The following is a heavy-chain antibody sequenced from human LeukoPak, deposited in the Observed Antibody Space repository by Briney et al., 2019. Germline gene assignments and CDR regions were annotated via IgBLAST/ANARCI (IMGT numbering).Heavy chain of an antibody. Sequence: PGGSLRLSCVASGFIFSSYGMHWVRQAPGKGLEWVAFIHYDGSNKYNGDSVKGRFTISRDNSKNTLYLQMNSLRAEDTAVYYCAKDGKIVGTDTVFDYWGQGTLVTVSS. J-gene: IGHJ4*02. CDR2: IHYDGSNK. CDR3: AKDGKIVGTDTVFDY. V-gene: IGHV3-30*02. CDR1: GFIFSSYG. D-gene: IGHD2/OR15-2a*01.